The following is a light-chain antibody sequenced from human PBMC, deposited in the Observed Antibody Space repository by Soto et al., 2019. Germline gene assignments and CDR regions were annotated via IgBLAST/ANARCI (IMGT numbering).Light chain of an antibody. Sequence: QSVLTQPASVSGSPGQSITISCTGSSSDVGTYNLVSWYQQHPGKAPKFIIHEGSKRPSGVSNRFSGFKSGNTASLTISGLQAEDEADYYCCSYAGGSTYVFGTGTKLTVL. J-gene: IGLJ1*01. V-gene: IGLV2-23*01. CDR3: CSYAGGSTYV. CDR2: EGS. CDR1: SSDVGTYNL.